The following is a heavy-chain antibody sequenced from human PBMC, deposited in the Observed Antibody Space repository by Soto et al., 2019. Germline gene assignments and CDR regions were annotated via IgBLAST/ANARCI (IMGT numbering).Heavy chain of an antibody. J-gene: IGHJ6*02. CDR3: ASSHALYYYYGMDV. CDR1: GYTFTSYA. V-gene: IGHV1-3*01. CDR2: INAGNGNT. Sequence: QVQLVQSGAEVKKPGASVKVSCKASGYTFTSYAMHWVRQAPGQRLEWMGWINAGNGNTKYSQKFQDRVTITRDTSASTAYMELSSLRFEDTAVYYCASSHALYYYYGMDVWGQGTTVTVSS. D-gene: IGHD2-2*01.